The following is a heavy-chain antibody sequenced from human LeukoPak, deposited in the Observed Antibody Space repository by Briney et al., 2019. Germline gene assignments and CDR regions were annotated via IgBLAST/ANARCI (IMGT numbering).Heavy chain of an antibody. CDR1: GFTFSNAW. Sequence: SGGSLRLSCAASGFTFSNAWMSWVRQAPGEGLGWVGRIKRKTNGGTTDYAATVKGRFTISRDATKNTLYLQMNRLKTEDTAVYYCTTLTAAESPGFGATYGMDVWGQGTTVTVSS. D-gene: IGHD3-10*01. V-gene: IGHV3-15*01. CDR3: TTLTAAESPGFGATYGMDV. J-gene: IGHJ6*02. CDR2: IKRKTNGGTT.